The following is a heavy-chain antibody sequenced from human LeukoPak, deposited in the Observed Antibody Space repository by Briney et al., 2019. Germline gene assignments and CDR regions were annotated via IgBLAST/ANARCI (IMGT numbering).Heavy chain of an antibody. CDR2: IYSGGST. CDR3: ARDLGWGEGAFDY. CDR1: GFTVSSNY. V-gene: IGHV3-66*01. D-gene: IGHD3-16*01. Sequence: GGSLRLSCSASGFTVSSNYMSWVRQAPGKGLEWVSVIYSGGSTYYADSVKGRFTISRDNSKNTLYLQMNSLRAEDTAVYYCARDLGWGEGAFDYWGQGTLVTVSS. J-gene: IGHJ4*02.